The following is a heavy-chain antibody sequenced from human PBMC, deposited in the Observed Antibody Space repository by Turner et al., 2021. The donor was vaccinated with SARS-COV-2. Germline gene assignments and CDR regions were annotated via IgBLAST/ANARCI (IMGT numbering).Heavy chain of an antibody. CDR3: ASPVVVTATPNYYGMDV. J-gene: IGHJ6*02. D-gene: IGHD2-21*02. CDR2: IYYSGST. CDR1: GGSISSSSFH. V-gene: IGHV4-39*01. Sequence: QLQLQESGPGLVKPSETLSLTCTVSGGSISSSSFHWGWIRRPPGKGLEWIGNIYYSGSTYYNPSLKSRVTISVDTSKNQFSLKLGSVTPADTAVYYCASPVVVTATPNYYGMDVWGQGTTVTVSS.